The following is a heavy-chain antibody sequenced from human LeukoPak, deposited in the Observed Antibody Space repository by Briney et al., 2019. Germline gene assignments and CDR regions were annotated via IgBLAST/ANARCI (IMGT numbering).Heavy chain of an antibody. D-gene: IGHD4-23*01. CDR2: INPNSGDT. CDR3: ARALMTTVVTTSGGDI. CDR1: GYTXTDYY. V-gene: IGHV1-2*02. J-gene: IGHJ3*02. Sequence: ASVKVSCKASGYTXTDYYMHGVRQAPGQGLEWMGWINPNSGDTNYAQKFQGRVTMTRDTSISTAYMELSRLRSDDTAVYYCARALMTTVVTTSGGDIWGQGTMVTVSS.